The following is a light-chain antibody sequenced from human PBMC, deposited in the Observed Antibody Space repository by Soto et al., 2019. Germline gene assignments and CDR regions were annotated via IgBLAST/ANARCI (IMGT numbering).Light chain of an antibody. Sequence: EIVLTQSPGTLSLSPGERATLSCRASHSVSSSYLAWYQQKPGQAPRLLIYGASGRATGIPDSFSGSGSGTDFTLTISRLEPEDFAVYYCQQHGSSPELTFGGGTKVDIK. CDR3: QQHGSSPELT. CDR2: GAS. CDR1: HSVSSSY. J-gene: IGKJ4*01. V-gene: IGKV3-20*01.